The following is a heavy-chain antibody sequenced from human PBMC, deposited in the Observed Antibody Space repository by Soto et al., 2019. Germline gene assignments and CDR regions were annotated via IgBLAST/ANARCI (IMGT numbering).Heavy chain of an antibody. V-gene: IGHV4-34*01. Sequence: SETLSLTCAVYGGSFSGYYWSWIRQPPGKGLEWIGEINHSGSTNYNPSLKSRVTISVDTSKNQFSLKLSSVTAADTAVYYCASSLSYYYYYGMDVWGQGTTVPVSS. CDR3: ASSLSYYYYYGMDV. CDR2: INHSGST. CDR1: GGSFSGYY. J-gene: IGHJ6*02.